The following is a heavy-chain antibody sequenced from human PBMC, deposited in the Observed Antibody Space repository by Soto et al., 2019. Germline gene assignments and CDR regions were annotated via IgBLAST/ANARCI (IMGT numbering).Heavy chain of an antibody. V-gene: IGHV5-10-1*01. J-gene: IGHJ6*02. CDR1: GYSFTSYW. D-gene: IGHD6-13*01. Sequence: GGSLKISFKGSGYSFTSYWISWVRQMPGKGLGGMGRIDPSDSYTNYSPSFQGHVTISADKSLSTAYLQWSSLKASDTAMYYCARLFGPRGAAGTGYYYYYYGMDVWGQGTTVTVSS. CDR3: ARLFGPRGAAGTGYYYYYYGMDV. CDR2: IDPSDSYT.